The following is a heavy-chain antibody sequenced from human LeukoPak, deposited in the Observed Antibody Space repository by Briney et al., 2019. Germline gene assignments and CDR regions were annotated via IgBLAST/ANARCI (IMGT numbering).Heavy chain of an antibody. CDR3: AKAPYSSGWYDWFDP. CDR2: ISGPGSNT. J-gene: IGHJ5*02. CDR1: GFTFRNYA. D-gene: IGHD6-19*01. V-gene: IGHV3-23*01. Sequence: GGSLRLSCAASGFTFRNYAMSWVRQAPGKGLEWVSGISGPGSNTYYADSVKGRFTISRDNSKNTLYLQMNSLRAEDTAVYYCAKAPYSSGWYDWFDPWGQGTLVTVSS.